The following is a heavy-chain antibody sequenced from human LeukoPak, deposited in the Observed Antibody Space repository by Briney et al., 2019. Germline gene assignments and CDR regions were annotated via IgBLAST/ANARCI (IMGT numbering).Heavy chain of an antibody. CDR1: GFTFSNVW. J-gene: IGHJ3*02. Sequence: PGGSLRLSCAASGFTFSNVWMSWVRQAPGKGLQWVSYISSSSSYTNYADSVKGRFTISRDNAKNSLYLQMNSLRAEDTAIYYCTREAYSSGAFDIWGQGTMVTVSS. CDR3: TREAYSSGAFDI. V-gene: IGHV3-11*05. D-gene: IGHD6-19*01. CDR2: ISSSSSYT.